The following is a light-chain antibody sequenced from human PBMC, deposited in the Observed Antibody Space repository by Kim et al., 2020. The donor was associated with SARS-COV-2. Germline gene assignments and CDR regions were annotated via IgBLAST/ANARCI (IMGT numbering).Light chain of an antibody. CDR3: QQYTQWFWT. CDR1: QSVSGS. Sequence: IVMTQSPATLSVSPGERVTISCRASQSVSGSLAWYQEKAGQGPRLLIYGADTRAAGVPPRFSGSGSGTEFTLTISSLQSDDLAVYFCQQYTQWFWTFGQGTKVDIK. J-gene: IGKJ1*01. CDR2: GAD. V-gene: IGKV3-15*01.